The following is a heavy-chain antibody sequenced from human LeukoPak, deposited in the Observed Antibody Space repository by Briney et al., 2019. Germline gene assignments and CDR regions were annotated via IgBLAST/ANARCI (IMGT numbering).Heavy chain of an antibody. CDR1: GDSVSGISFY. Sequence: SESLSLTCTVSGDSVSGISFYWSWIRQPPGKGLQYIGYIQYSGSTNYNPSLKSRVTISVDTSKNQFSLKLSSVTAADTAVYYCARYYDSSGYWSTPHFDYWGQGTLVTVSS. CDR3: ARYYDSSGYWSTPHFDY. V-gene: IGHV4-61*01. D-gene: IGHD3-22*01. J-gene: IGHJ4*02. CDR2: IQYSGST.